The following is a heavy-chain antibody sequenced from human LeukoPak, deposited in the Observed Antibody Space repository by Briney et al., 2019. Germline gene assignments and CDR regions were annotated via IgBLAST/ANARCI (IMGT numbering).Heavy chain of an antibody. CDR3: ARGYYDFWSGFDY. V-gene: IGHV3-48*01. CDR1: GFTFGSYS. D-gene: IGHD3-3*01. Sequence: GGSLRLSCAASGFTFGSYSLTWVRQTPGKGLEWVSYTSISSSTIYYADSVRGRFTISRDNAKNSLYLQMNSLRAEDTAVYYCARGYYDFWSGFDYWGQGTLVTVSS. CDR2: TSISSSTI. J-gene: IGHJ4*02.